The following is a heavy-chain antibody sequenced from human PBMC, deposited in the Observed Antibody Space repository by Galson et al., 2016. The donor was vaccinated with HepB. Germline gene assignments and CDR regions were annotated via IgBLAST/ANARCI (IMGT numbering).Heavy chain of an antibody. CDR1: GFTFSTYA. D-gene: IGHD2-2*01. J-gene: IGHJ6*02. V-gene: IGHV3-30*18. Sequence: SLRLSCAASGFTFSTYAMHWVRQAPGKGLEWVAVISHDGRNQYYADSVKGRFTISRDNSMHTLYLQMHSLRTEDTAVYYCAKGRVIIVVPGTRADGMDVWGQGTTVTVSS. CDR3: AKGRVIIVVPGTRADGMDV. CDR2: ISHDGRNQ.